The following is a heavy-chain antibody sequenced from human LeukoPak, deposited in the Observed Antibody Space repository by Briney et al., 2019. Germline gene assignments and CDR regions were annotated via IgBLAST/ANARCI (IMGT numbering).Heavy chain of an antibody. Sequence: GGSLRLSCATSGFTFTDYYMSCVRQAPGKGLEWVSYISNTGRNTYDAESVKGRFTISRDNARKSLYLQMNSLRVEDTAMYYCVKDFDGSGPGHWGQGTLVTVSS. D-gene: IGHD4-23*01. CDR3: VKDFDGSGPGH. CDR2: ISNTGRNT. J-gene: IGHJ4*02. CDR1: GFTFTDYY. V-gene: IGHV3-11*01.